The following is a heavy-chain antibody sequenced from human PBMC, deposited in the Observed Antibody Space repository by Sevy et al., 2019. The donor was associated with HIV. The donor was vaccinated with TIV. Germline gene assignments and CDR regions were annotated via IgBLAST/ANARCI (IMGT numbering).Heavy chain of an antibody. J-gene: IGHJ4*02. Sequence: GGSLRLSCAASGFTFSSYGMHWVRQAPGKGLEWVAVIWYDGSNKYYADSVKGRFTISRDNSKNTLYLQMNSLRAEDTAVYYCARDSGYYDGEFDYWGQGTLVTVSS. D-gene: IGHD3-22*01. V-gene: IGHV3-33*01. CDR1: GFTFSSYG. CDR2: IWYDGSNK. CDR3: ARDSGYYDGEFDY.